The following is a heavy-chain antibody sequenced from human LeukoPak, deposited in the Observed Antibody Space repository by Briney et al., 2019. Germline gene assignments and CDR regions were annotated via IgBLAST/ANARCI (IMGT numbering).Heavy chain of an antibody. CDR3: AKDYNFDFSNSYFDY. J-gene: IGHJ4*02. CDR2: ISGDGGST. Sequence: PSGSLTLSCAASGFTFDDYAMHWVRQPPGKGLEWVSLISGDGGSTSYAYSVKGSFTISRDNSKNSLYLQMNSLRAEDTALYYCAKDYNFDFSNSYFDYWGQGTVDPVSS. CDR1: GFTFDDYA. D-gene: IGHD4-11*01. V-gene: IGHV3-43*02.